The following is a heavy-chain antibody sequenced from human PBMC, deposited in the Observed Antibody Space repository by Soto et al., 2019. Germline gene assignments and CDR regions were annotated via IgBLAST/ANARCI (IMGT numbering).Heavy chain of an antibody. CDR3: ARDPGPRSASIRGLGWFDP. Sequence: EMLLVESGGGLVQPGGSLRLSCVASGFTFSGYWMSWVRQAPGKGLEWVANINRDGSEEHYVDSVKGRFTISRDNAKNSVCLPMDSLRGDDSAVYYCARDPGPRSASIRGLGWFDPWGQGTLVTVSS. CDR2: INRDGSEE. V-gene: IGHV3-7*03. CDR1: GFTFSGYW. D-gene: IGHD2-2*01. J-gene: IGHJ5*02.